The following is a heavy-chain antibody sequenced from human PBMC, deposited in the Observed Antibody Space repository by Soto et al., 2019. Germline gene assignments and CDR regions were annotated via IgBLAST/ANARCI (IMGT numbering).Heavy chain of an antibody. D-gene: IGHD3-16*01. CDR1: GGSISSGDYY. V-gene: IGHV4-30-4*01. CDR3: ARATSPYDYVWGSSLDY. CDR2: IYYSGST. Sequence: SETLSLTCTVSGGSISSGDYYWSWIRQPPGKGLEWIGYIYYSGSTYYNPSLKSRVTISVDTSKNQFSLKLSSVTAADTAVYYCARATSPYDYVWGSSLDYWGQGTLVTVSS. J-gene: IGHJ4*02.